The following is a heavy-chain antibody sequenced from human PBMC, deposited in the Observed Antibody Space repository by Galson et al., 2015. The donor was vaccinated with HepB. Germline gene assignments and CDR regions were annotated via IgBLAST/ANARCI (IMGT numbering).Heavy chain of an antibody. CDR3: VYRGRGFWSGYSDPNHYYYMDV. Sequence: SLRLSCAASGFTFSSYGMHWVRQAPGKGLEWVAVISYDGSNKYYADSVKGRFTISRDNSKNTLYLQMNSLRAEDTAVYYCVYRGRGFWSGYSDPNHYYYMDVWGKGTTVTVSS. V-gene: IGHV3-30*03. J-gene: IGHJ6*03. CDR1: GFTFSSYG. CDR2: ISYDGSNK. D-gene: IGHD3-3*01.